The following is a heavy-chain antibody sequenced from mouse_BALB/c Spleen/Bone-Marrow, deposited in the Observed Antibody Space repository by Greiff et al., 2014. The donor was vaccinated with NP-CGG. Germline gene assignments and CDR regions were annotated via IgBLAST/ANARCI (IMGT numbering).Heavy chain of an antibody. D-gene: IGHD2-14*01. CDR3: AKNYRYDGALDY. J-gene: IGHJ4*01. V-gene: IGHV1-31*01. Sequence: VQLQQSGPELVKPGASVKISCKASGYSFTGYYMRWVKQSHVKSLEWIGRINPYNGATSYNQNFKVKASLTVDKSSSTAYMELHSLTSEDSAVYYCAKNYRYDGALDYWGQGTSVTVSS. CDR2: INPYNGAT. CDR1: GYSFTGYY.